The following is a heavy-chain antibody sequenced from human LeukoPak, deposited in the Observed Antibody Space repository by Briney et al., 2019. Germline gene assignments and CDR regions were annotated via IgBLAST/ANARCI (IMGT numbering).Heavy chain of an antibody. V-gene: IGHV1-18*01. CDR1: GYTFTSYG. J-gene: IGHJ4*02. D-gene: IGHD2-15*01. CDR3: AREQLYCSGGSCYSVSDY. Sequence: ASVKVSCKASGYTFTSYGISWVRQAPGQGLEWMGWISAYNGNTNYAQKLQGRVTMTTDTSTSTAYMVLRSLRSDDTAVYYCAREQLYCSGGSCYSVSDYWGQGTLVTVSS. CDR2: ISAYNGNT.